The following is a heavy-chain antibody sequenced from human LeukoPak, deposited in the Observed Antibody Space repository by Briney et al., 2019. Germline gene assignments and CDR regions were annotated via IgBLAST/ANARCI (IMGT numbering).Heavy chain of an antibody. CDR1: GFTFRNYA. D-gene: IGHD3-22*01. V-gene: IGHV3-23*01. CDR3: ASRHFYHSSYFYPYYFDY. J-gene: IGHJ4*02. Sequence: PGGSLRLSCAASGFTFRNYAVSWVRQAPGKGLEWVAGVSDSGASTSYADSGKGRFTISRENYKSTLYVKMNSLRAEDTAVYYCASRHFYHSSYFYPYYFDYWGQGTLVTVSS. CDR2: VSDSGAST.